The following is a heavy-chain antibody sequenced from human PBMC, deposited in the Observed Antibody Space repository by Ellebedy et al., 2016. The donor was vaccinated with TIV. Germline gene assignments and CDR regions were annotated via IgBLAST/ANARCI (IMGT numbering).Heavy chain of an antibody. V-gene: IGHV1-2*04. Sequence: AASVKVSCKASGFSFTGYYIHWVRQAPGQGLEWMGWINNTSGRTKYAQKFQDWVTITRDTSISTAYMDVTRLRTEDTAVYYCARKTGNRGDFDIWGQGTMVAVSS. J-gene: IGHJ3*02. CDR1: GFSFTGYY. CDR2: INNTSGRT. CDR3: ARKTGNRGDFDI. D-gene: IGHD7-27*01.